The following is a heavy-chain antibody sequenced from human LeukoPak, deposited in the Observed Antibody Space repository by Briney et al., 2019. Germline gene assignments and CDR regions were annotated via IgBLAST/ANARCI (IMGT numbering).Heavy chain of an antibody. Sequence: ASVKVSCKASVYTFTAYYMHWVRQAPGQGREWMGWINPNSGGTNYAQKFQGRVTMTRDTSISTAYMELSRLRSDDTAVYYCASSANYYYYMDVWGKGTTVTVSS. J-gene: IGHJ6*03. V-gene: IGHV1-2*02. CDR1: VYTFTAYY. D-gene: IGHD6-25*01. CDR3: ASSANYYYYMDV. CDR2: INPNSGGT.